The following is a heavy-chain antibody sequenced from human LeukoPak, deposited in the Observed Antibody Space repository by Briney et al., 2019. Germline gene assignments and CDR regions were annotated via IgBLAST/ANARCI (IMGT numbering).Heavy chain of an antibody. CDR3: ARDRCSSTSCYTSSFVDY. J-gene: IGHJ4*02. V-gene: IGHV1-18*01. CDR2: ISAYNGNT. Sequence: GVSVKVSCKASGYTFTSYGISWVRQAPGQGLEWMGWISAYNGNTNYAQKLQGRVTMTTDTSTSTAYMELRSLRSDDTAVYYCARDRCSSTSCYTSSFVDYWGQGTLVTVSS. CDR1: GYTFTSYG. D-gene: IGHD2-2*02.